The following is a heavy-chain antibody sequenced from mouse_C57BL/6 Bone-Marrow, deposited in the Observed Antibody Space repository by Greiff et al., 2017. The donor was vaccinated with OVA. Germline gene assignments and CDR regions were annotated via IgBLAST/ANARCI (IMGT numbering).Heavy chain of an antibody. CDR3: ARGVYYYAMDY. CDR1: GYSFTGYY. J-gene: IGHJ4*01. Sequence: DVKLQESGPELVKPGASVKISCKASGYSFTGYYMNWVKQSPEKSLEWIGEINPSTGGTTYNQKFKAKATLTVDKSSSTAYMQLKSLTSEDSAVYYCARGVYYYAMDYWGQGTSVTVSS. V-gene: IGHV1-42*01. CDR2: INPSTGGT.